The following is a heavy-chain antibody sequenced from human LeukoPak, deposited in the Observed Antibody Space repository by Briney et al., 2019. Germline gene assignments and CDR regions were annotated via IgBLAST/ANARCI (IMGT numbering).Heavy chain of an antibody. CDR1: GGSISSYY. CDR3: ARCYSYGAKYYFDY. CDR2: IYTSGST. V-gene: IGHV4-4*07. Sequence: PSETLSLTCTVSGGSISSYYWSWIRQPAGKGLEWIGRIYTSGSTNYNPSLKSRVTMSVDTSKNQLSLKLSSVTAADTAVYYCARCYSYGAKYYFDYWGQGTLVTVSS. J-gene: IGHJ4*02. D-gene: IGHD5-18*01.